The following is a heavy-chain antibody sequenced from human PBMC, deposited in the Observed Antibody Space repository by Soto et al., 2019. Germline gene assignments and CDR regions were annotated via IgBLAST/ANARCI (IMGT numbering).Heavy chain of an antibody. Sequence: SETLSLTCTVSGDSISSINNYWSWIRQPPGEGLEWIGFISYSGTTSYSPSLKSRVAISLDTSKNKFSLSLNFVTAADTAVYYCARGRGYSYGLDPWGQGSLVTVSS. J-gene: IGHJ5*02. CDR2: ISYSGTT. CDR3: ARGRGYSYGLDP. V-gene: IGHV4-30-4*01. D-gene: IGHD5-18*01. CDR1: GDSISSINNY.